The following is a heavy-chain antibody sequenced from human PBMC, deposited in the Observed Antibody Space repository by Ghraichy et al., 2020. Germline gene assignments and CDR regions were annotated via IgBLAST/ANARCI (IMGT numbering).Heavy chain of an antibody. CDR3: ARAWGGSGSYPFDY. CDR1: GGSISSGGYY. Sequence: SETLSLTCTVSGGSISSGGYYWSWIRQHPRKGLEWIGYIYYSGSTYYNPSLKSRVTISVDTSKNQFSLKLSSVTAADTAVYYCARAWGGSGSYPFDYWGQGTLVTVSS. V-gene: IGHV4-31*03. J-gene: IGHJ4*02. CDR2: IYYSGST. D-gene: IGHD3-10*01.